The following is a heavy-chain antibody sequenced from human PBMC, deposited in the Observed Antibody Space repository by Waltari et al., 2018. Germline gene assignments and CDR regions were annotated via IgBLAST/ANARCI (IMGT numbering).Heavy chain of an antibody. J-gene: IGHJ4*02. CDR3: VRDHWGPDY. CDR1: GFTFTDYW. D-gene: IGHD7-27*01. V-gene: IGHV3-7*01. CDR2: IHKDGSEK. Sequence: EVHLVESGGGLVQPGGSLRFSCAAFGFTFTDYWMSWVRQAPGKGPEWVANIHKDGSEKNYVDYVKGRFTISRDNAKDSVYLQMNSLRADDTAMYYCVRDHWGPDYWGQGTLVTVSS.